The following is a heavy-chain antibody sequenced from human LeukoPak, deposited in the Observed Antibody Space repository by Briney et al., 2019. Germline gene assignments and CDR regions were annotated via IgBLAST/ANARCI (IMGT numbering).Heavy chain of an antibody. CDR3: ARVRPGYYCDY. Sequence: GGSLRLSCVASGFTFSIYSMNWVRQAPGKGLEWGSYISKNSDDIYNADSVRGRFTISRDNAKNSLYLQMNSLRAEDTAVYYCARVRPGYYCDYWGQGILVTVSS. V-gene: IGHV3-21*05. CDR1: GFTFSIYS. CDR2: ISKNSDDI. J-gene: IGHJ4*02.